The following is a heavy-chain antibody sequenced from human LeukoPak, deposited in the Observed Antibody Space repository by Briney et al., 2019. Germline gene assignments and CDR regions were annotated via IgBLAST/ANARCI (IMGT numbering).Heavy chain of an antibody. CDR3: AKVSSGYDPSNYYYYMDV. V-gene: IGHV3-30*02. CDR1: GFTFSSYG. D-gene: IGHD5-12*01. Sequence: GGSLRLSCAASGFTFSSYGMHWVRQAPGKGLEWVAFIRCDGSNKYYADSVKGRFTISRDNSKNTLYLQMNSLRAEDTAVYYCAKVSSGYDPSNYYYYMDVWGRGTTVTVSS. J-gene: IGHJ6*03. CDR2: IRCDGSNK.